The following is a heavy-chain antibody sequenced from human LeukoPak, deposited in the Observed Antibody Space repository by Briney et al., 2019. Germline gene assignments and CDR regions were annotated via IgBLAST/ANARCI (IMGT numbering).Heavy chain of an antibody. D-gene: IGHD1-26*01. J-gene: IGHJ6*03. CDR1: GFTFSDYY. V-gene: IGHV3-11*04. Sequence: AGGSLRLSCAASGFTFSDYYMSWIRQAPGKGLEWVSYISSSGSTIYYADSVKGRFTISRDNAKNSLYLQMNSLRAEDTVVYYCARYGWSPAYYYYYMDVWGKGTTVTVSS. CDR3: ARYGWSPAYYYYYMDV. CDR2: ISSSGSTI.